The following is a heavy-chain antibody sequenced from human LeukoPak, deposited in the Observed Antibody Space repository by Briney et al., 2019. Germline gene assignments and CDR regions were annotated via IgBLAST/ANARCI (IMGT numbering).Heavy chain of an antibody. V-gene: IGHV1-18*01. CDR3: ARDSFTMVRGMSPDY. CDR1: GGTFSSYD. CDR2: SSGYSDNK. Sequence: ASVKVSCKASGGTFSSYDISWVRQAPGQGLEWMGWSSGYSDNKYYAQKLQGRVTMTTETSTNTAYMELRSLRSDDTAIYYCARDSFTMVRGMSPDYWGHGTLVTVSS. D-gene: IGHD3-10*01. J-gene: IGHJ4*01.